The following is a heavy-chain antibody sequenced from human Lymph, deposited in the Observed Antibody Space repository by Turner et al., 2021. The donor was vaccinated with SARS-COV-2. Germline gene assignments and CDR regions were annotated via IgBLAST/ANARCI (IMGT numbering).Heavy chain of an antibody. CDR1: GFTFSSYA. V-gene: IGHV3-23*01. CDR3: AKNEMAMIGVVITLFDY. Sequence: EAPLLESGGGLVQPGGSLRLPCAASGFTFSSYALRWVRQVPGKGLEWFAGVCGSGGSTYYADSVTGRFTISRDNSKNTLYLQMNSLRAEDTAVYYCAKNEMAMIGVVITLFDYWGQGTLVTVSS. CDR2: VCGSGGST. D-gene: IGHD3-22*01. J-gene: IGHJ4*02.